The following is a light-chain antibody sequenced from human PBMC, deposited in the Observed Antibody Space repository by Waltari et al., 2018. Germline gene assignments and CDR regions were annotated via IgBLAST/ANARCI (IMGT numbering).Light chain of an antibody. J-gene: IGLJ1*01. CDR3: CSFAGTTTYYV. CDR2: EVN. CDR1: SSDVGSYNL. V-gene: IGLV2-23*02. Sequence: QSALTQPASVSGSPGQPITISCTGTSSDVGSYNLVSWYQQRPGKAPKLMIYEVNKRPSGVSNRFSGSKSGNTASLTISGLRAEDEADYYCCSFAGTTTYYVFGTGTQVTVL.